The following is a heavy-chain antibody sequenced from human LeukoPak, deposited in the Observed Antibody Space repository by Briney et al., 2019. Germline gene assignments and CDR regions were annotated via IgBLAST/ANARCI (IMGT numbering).Heavy chain of an antibody. CDR3: ARAPGNYYYGSGSYYEGLGY. J-gene: IGHJ4*02. Sequence: GGSLRLSCAASGFTFSSYEMNWVRQAPGKGLEWVSYISSSGSTIYYADSVKGRFTISRDNAKNSLYLQMNSLRAEDTAVYYCARAPGNYYYGSGSYYEGLGYWGQGTLVTVSS. D-gene: IGHD3-10*01. V-gene: IGHV3-48*03. CDR2: ISSSGSTI. CDR1: GFTFSSYE.